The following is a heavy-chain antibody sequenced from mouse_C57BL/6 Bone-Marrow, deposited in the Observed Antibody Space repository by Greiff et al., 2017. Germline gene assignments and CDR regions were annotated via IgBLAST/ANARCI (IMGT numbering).Heavy chain of an antibody. CDR3: ARSGVYYYGISHWYFDV. D-gene: IGHD1-1*01. J-gene: IGHJ1*03. CDR2: IHPNSGST. CDR1: GYTFTSYW. V-gene: IGHV1-64*01. Sequence: VQLQQPGAELVKPGASVKLSCKASGYTFTSYWMHWVKQRPGQGLEWIGMIHPNSGSTNYNEKFKSKATLSVDKSSSTAYMQLSSLTSEDSAVYYCARSGVYYYGISHWYFDVWGTGTTVTVSS.